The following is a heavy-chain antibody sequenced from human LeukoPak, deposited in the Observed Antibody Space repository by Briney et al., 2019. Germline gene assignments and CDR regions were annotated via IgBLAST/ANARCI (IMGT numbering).Heavy chain of an antibody. D-gene: IGHD1-26*01. CDR1: GFTFNKYA. CDR3: ARDGAFVGADAFDI. V-gene: IGHV3-23*01. J-gene: IGHJ3*02. Sequence: GGSLRLSCVASGFTFNKYAMSWVRRAPGKGLDWVSTISGNAGSTYYADSVKGRFTISRDNSKNSLYLQMNSLRAEDTAVYYCARDGAFVGADAFDIWGQGTMVTVSS. CDR2: ISGNAGST.